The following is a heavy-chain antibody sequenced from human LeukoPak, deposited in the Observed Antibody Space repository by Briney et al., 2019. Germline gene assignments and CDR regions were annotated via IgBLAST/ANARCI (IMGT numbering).Heavy chain of an antibody. V-gene: IGHV3-23*01. CDR1: GFTFSSYA. Sequence: GGSLRLSCAASGFTFSSYAMSWVRQAPGKGLEWVSAISGSGGSTYYADSVKGRFTISRDNSKNTLYLQMNSLRAEDTALYYCAKDIRYDSSGYYDYWGQGTLVTVSS. J-gene: IGHJ4*02. CDR3: AKDIRYDSSGYYDY. CDR2: ISGSGGST. D-gene: IGHD3-22*01.